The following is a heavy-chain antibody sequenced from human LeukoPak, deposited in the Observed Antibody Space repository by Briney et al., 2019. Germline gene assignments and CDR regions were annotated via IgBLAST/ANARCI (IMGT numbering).Heavy chain of an antibody. V-gene: IGHV4-61*02. CDR2: IYTSGST. Sequence: PSETLSLTCTVSGGSISSGSYYWSWLRQPAGKGLEWIGRIYTSGSTNYNPYLKSRVNISVDTSKNQFSLKLSSVTAADTAVYYSARFSLYYFDYWGQGTLVTISS. CDR1: GGSISSGSYY. J-gene: IGHJ4*02. CDR3: ARFSLYYFDY.